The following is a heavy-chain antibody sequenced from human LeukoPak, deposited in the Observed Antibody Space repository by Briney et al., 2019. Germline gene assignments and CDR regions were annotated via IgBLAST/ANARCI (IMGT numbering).Heavy chain of an antibody. CDR2: ISAYNGNT. J-gene: IGHJ3*02. V-gene: IGHV1-18*01. Sequence: ASVKVSCKASGYTFTSYGISWVRQAPGQGLEWMGWISAYNGNTNYAQKLQGRVTTTTDTSTSTAYMELRSLRSDDTAVYYCARDPTVTTGPGLLGAFDIWGQGTMVTVSS. CDR1: GYTFTSYG. CDR3: ARDPTVTTGPGLLGAFDI. D-gene: IGHD4-17*01.